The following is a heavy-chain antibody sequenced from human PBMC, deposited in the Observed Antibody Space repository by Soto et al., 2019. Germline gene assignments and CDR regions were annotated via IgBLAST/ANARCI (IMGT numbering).Heavy chain of an antibody. J-gene: IGHJ4*02. CDR2: MNPNSGNT. Sequence: QVQLVQSGAEVKKPGASVKVSCKASGYTFTSYDINWVRQATGQGLEWIGWMNPNSGNTGYAQKFQGRVTMTMNTSISTAYLEFIIMRSEDTAVHYCARGGIGNFDYWGQGTLVTVSS. CDR3: ARGGIGNFDY. D-gene: IGHD2-15*01. V-gene: IGHV1-8*01. CDR1: GYTFTSYD.